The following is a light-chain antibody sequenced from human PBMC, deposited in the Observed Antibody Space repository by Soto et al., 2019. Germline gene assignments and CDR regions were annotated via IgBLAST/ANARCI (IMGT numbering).Light chain of an antibody. CDR2: VAS. J-gene: IGKJ4*01. CDR1: QDINSW. CDR3: QQYNIYPLT. V-gene: IGKV1D-16*01. Sequence: DVQMTQSPSSLSASVGDRVTITCRASQDINSWLAWYQQKPGKAPKSLIYVASSLQTGVTLRFSSRRSRTDFHHPSISLHPEDSATYYCQQYNIYPLTFGGGTKVEI.